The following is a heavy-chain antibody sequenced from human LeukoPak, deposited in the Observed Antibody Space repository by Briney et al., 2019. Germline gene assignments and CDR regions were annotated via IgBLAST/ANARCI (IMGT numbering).Heavy chain of an antibody. Sequence: ASVKVSCEASGYTFTGYYMHWVRQASGQGLEWMGWINPNSGGTNYAQRFQGRVTMTRDTSISTAYMELSRLRSDDTAVYYCATSPVVPAAIRCPDYWGQGTLVTVSS. V-gene: IGHV1-2*02. CDR1: GYTFTGYY. J-gene: IGHJ4*02. CDR2: INPNSGGT. CDR3: ATSPVVPAAIRCPDY. D-gene: IGHD2-2*01.